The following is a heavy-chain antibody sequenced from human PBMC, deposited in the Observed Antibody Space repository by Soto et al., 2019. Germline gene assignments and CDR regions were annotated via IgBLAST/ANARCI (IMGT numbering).Heavy chain of an antibody. CDR2: ITGGGTSI. V-gene: IGHV3-23*01. D-gene: IGHD5-12*01. CDR3: AKHQYSFAHYIDH. J-gene: IGHJ4*02. CDR1: GFDFSGYA. Sequence: AGGSLRLSCAASGFDFSGYAMSWVRQAPGRGLQWVSVITGGGTSIYYAASVKGRFSIARDKSSSTLVLHMSSLGAEDTALYYCAKHQYSFAHYIDHWGQGTQVTVSS.